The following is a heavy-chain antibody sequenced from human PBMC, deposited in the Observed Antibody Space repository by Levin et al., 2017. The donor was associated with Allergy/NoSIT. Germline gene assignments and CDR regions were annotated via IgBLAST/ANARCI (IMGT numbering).Heavy chain of an antibody. CDR3: ARDYDSSPRYYYGMDV. CDR1: GYTFTGYY. V-gene: IGHV1-2*02. J-gene: IGHJ6*02. CDR2: INPNSGGT. Sequence: ASVKVSCKASGYTFTGYYMHWVRQAPGQGLEWMGWINPNSGGTNYAQKFQGRVTMTRDTSISTAYMELSRLRSDDTAVYYCARDYDSSPRYYYGMDVWGQGTTVTVSS. D-gene: IGHD3-22*01.